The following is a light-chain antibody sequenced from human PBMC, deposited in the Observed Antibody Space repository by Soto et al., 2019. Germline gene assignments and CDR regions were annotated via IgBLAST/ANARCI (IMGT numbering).Light chain of an antibody. CDR2: NNN. Sequence: QSVLTQPPSASGTPGQGVTISCSGSSSNTGSNYVYWYQQLPGTAPKLLIYNNNQRPSGVPDRFSASKSGTSASLAIRGLRSDDEADYFCCSYAGGYTYLFGTGTKVTVL. CDR1: SSNTGSNY. J-gene: IGLJ1*01. CDR3: CSYAGGYTYL. V-gene: IGLV1-47*02.